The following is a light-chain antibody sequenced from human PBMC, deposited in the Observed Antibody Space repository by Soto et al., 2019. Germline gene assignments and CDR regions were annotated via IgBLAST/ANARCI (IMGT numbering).Light chain of an antibody. CDR2: VIS. CDR3: QQYNKWPLT. V-gene: IGKV3-15*01. J-gene: IGKJ4*01. CDR1: QSVSSN. Sequence: EIVMTQSPAPLSVSPGERATLSCRASQSVSSNLAWYQQTPGQAPRLLIYVISTRATGIPARFSGSGSGTEFTLTISSLQSEDFAVYYCQQYNKWPLTFGGGTKVEIK.